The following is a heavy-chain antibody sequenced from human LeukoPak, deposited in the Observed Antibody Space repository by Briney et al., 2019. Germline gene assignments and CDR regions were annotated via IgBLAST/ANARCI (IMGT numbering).Heavy chain of an antibody. D-gene: IGHD3-3*01. CDR1: GFTFSDYY. V-gene: IGHV3-11*06. CDR2: ISSSSSYI. Sequence: GGSLRLSCAASGFTFSDYYMSWIRQAPGKGLEWVSYISSSSSYIYYADSVKGRFTISRDNAKNSLYLQMNSLRAEDTAVYYCAREFWSGYYSSDYWGQGTLVTVSS. J-gene: IGHJ4*02. CDR3: AREFWSGYYSSDY.